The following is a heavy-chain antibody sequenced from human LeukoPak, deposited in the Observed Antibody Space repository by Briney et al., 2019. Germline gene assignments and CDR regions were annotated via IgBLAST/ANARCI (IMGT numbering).Heavy chain of an antibody. J-gene: IGHJ4*02. CDR2: IKQDGSEK. Sequence: GGSLRLACAASGFTFSSYWMSWVRQAPGKGLEWVANIKQDGSEKYYVDSVKGRFTISRDNAKNSLYLQMNSLRAEDTAVYYCAKDFHWNHSDYWGQGTLVTVSS. D-gene: IGHD1-1*01. V-gene: IGHV3-7*01. CDR1: GFTFSSYW. CDR3: AKDFHWNHSDY.